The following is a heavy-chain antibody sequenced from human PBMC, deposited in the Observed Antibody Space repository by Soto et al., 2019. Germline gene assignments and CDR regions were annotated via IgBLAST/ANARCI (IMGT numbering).Heavy chain of an antibody. CDR2: IYHIGIT. Sequence: QVQLRESGPGLVKPSGTLSLTCVVSGASISSSYWWSWVRQPPGKGLEWIGEIYHIGITKYNPSLKSRVTISVDKSNNEFSLKMNSVTAADTAVYFCATLPPRIEVVVTPIPTWGQGILVTVSS. CDR3: ATLPPRIEVVVTPIPT. V-gene: IGHV4-4*02. CDR1: GASISSSYW. D-gene: IGHD2-15*01. J-gene: IGHJ5*02.